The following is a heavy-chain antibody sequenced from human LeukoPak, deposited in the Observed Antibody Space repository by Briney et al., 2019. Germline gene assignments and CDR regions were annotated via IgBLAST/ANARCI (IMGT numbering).Heavy chain of an antibody. J-gene: IGHJ2*01. CDR3: ARPFYYSSGSRFNDWYFDF. D-gene: IGHD3-10*01. V-gene: IGHV4-59*08. Sequence: PSETLSLTCTVSAGSISTYYWSWIRQPPGKGLEWIGYIHNSGRTYYNPSLNTRVTMSVDTSKNQFSLKLSSVTATDTAVYFCARPFYYSSGSRFNDWYFDFWGRGILVTVSS. CDR2: IHNSGRT. CDR1: AGSISTYY.